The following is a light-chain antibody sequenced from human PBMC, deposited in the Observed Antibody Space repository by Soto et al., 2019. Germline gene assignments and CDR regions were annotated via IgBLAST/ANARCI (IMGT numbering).Light chain of an antibody. CDR2: GAS. CDR1: QSVSSN. Sequence: EIVMTQSPATLSVSPGERATLSCRASQSVSSNLAWYQQKPGQAPRLLIYGASTRATGIPDRFSGSGSGTDFTLTISRLEPEDFAVYYCQQYGNSAWTFGQGTKVDIK. J-gene: IGKJ1*01. V-gene: IGKV3-20*01. CDR3: QQYGNSAWT.